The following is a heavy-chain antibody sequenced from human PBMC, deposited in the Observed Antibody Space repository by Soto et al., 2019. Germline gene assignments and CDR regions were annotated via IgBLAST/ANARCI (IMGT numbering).Heavy chain of an antibody. V-gene: IGHV3-23*01. J-gene: IGHJ4*02. CDR3: AKGSSSWYFNFDF. CDR1: GFTFSSYA. CDR2: ISGSGGST. Sequence: EVQLLESGGGLVQPGGSLRLSCAASGFTFSSYAMTWVRQAPGKGLEWVSAISGSGGSTYYADSVKGRFTISRDNSKNTLFLQMSSLRAEDTAVYYCAKGSSSWYFNFDFWGQGTLLTVSS. D-gene: IGHD6-13*01.